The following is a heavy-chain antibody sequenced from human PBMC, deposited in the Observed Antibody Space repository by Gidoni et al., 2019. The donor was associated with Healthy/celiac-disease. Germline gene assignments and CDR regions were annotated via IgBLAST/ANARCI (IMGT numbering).Heavy chain of an antibody. CDR2: IKSKTDGGTT. CDR3: TTEGGSLPYYYYGMDV. CDR1: GFTFSNAW. Sequence: EVQLVESGGGLVKPGGSLRLSCAASGFTFSNAWMNWGRQAPGQGLEWGGRIKSKTDGGTTDYAAPVKGRFTISRDDSKNTLYLQMNSLKTEDTAVYYCTTEGGSLPYYYYGMDVWGQGTTVTVSS. D-gene: IGHD1-26*01. V-gene: IGHV3-15*07. J-gene: IGHJ6*02.